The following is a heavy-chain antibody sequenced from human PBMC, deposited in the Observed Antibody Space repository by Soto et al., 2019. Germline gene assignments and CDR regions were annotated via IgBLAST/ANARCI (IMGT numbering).Heavy chain of an antibody. CDR1: GFTFSSYA. J-gene: IGHJ6*02. CDR3: VKDSTLLWFGESSLYYYYYGMDV. CDR2: ISGSGGST. V-gene: IGHV3-23*01. Sequence: GGSLRLSCAASGFTFSSYAMSWVRQAPGKGLEWVSAISGSGGSTYYADSVKGRFTISRDNSKNTLYLQMSSLRAEDTAVYYCVKDSTLLWFGESSLYYYYYGMDVWGQGTTVTVSS. D-gene: IGHD3-10*01.